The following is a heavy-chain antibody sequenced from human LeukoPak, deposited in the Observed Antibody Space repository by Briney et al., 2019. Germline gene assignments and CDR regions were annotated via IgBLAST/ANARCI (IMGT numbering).Heavy chain of an antibody. CDR2: LNSDGTTT. J-gene: IGHJ4*02. V-gene: IGHV3-74*01. CDR1: GFTSRSYW. Sequence: GGSLRLSCEASGFTSRSYWMHWVRQAPGKGLVWVSRLNSDGTTTNYADSVKGRFTVSRDNAKNTLYLLMNSLRDEDTAVYSCARDKTRGLGYSYSKSGNYFDYWGQGTLVTVSS. D-gene: IGHD5-18*01. CDR3: ARDKTRGLGYSYSKSGNYFDY.